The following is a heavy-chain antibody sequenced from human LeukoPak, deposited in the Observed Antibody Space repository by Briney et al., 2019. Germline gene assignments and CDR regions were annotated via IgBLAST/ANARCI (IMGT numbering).Heavy chain of an antibody. Sequence: SETLSLTCTVSGYPISSGYYWGWIRQHPGKGLEWIGSIYHSGSTYYNPSLKSRVTISVDTSKNQFSLKLSSVTAADTAVYYCARVSRVGLADYWGQGTLVTVSS. CDR1: GYPISSGYY. CDR3: ARVSRVGLADY. V-gene: IGHV4-38-2*02. D-gene: IGHD6-19*01. J-gene: IGHJ4*02. CDR2: IYHSGST.